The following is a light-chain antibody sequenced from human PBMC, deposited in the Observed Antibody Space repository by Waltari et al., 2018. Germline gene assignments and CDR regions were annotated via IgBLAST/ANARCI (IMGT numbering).Light chain of an antibody. J-gene: IGLJ2*01. CDR1: NTDVGAYNY. CDR3: NSYTSSSSLDGSVV. Sequence: QSALTQPASVSGSPGQSITISCTGTNTDVGAYNYVSRFQPHPGKAPKLILYEVSNRPSGVSNRFSGSKSGNTASLTISGLQAEDEADYYCNSYTSSSSLDGSVVFGGGTKVTVL. V-gene: IGLV2-14*01. CDR2: EVS.